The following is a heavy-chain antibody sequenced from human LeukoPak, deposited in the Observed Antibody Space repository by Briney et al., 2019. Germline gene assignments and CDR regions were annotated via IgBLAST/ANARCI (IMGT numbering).Heavy chain of an antibody. CDR1: GFTFSSYA. V-gene: IGHV3-23*01. CDR3: ARVYSGSYYAWFDP. CDR2: ISGSGGST. D-gene: IGHD1-26*01. Sequence: PGGSLRLSCAASGFTFSSYAMSWVRQAPGKGLEWVSAISGSGGSTYYADSVKGRFTISRDNSKNTLYLQMNSLRAEDTAVYYCARVYSGSYYAWFDPWGQGTLVTVSS. J-gene: IGHJ5*02.